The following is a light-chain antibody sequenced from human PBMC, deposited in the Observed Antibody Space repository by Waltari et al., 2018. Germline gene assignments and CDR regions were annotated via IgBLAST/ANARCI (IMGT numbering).Light chain of an antibody. V-gene: IGKV1-5*03. Sequence: DIQMTQSPSTRSASVRDTVIIPCRASQSITTSLAWYQQKPGKAPDVLIYGASNLESGVPSRFSGSGSGTEFTLTISSLQPDDFATYYCQQYKSYKTFGQGTRVEIK. J-gene: IGKJ1*01. CDR1: QSITTS. CDR3: QQYKSYKT. CDR2: GAS.